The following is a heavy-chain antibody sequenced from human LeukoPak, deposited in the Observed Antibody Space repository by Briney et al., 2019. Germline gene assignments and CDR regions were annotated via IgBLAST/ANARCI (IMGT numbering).Heavy chain of an antibody. J-gene: IGHJ4*02. Sequence: SVKVSRKTSGDAFSTYTISWVRQAPGQGLEWMGRIIPIIDRTDFAQQFQGRLTLIADKLTTTAYMELSSLRPEDTAVYYCARDGLYSPFDYWGQGTLVTVSS. D-gene: IGHD5-18*01. CDR2: IIPIIDRT. CDR1: GDAFSTYT. CDR3: ARDGLYSPFDY. V-gene: IGHV1-69*08.